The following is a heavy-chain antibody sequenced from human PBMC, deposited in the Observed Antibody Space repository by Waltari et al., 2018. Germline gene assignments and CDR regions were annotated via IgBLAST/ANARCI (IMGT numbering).Heavy chain of an antibody. J-gene: IGHJ4*02. Sequence: QFQLVQSGAEVKKPGASGKVSCKVSGSTLTDLSMHWVGQDPGKGLEWRGGFDPEDGETIYAQKFQGRVTMTEDTSTDTAYMELSSLRSEDTAVYYCASQGPATVTTYYFDYWGQGTLVTVSS. CDR3: ASQGPATVTTYYFDY. CDR2: FDPEDGET. D-gene: IGHD4-17*01. V-gene: IGHV1-24*01. CDR1: GSTLTDLS.